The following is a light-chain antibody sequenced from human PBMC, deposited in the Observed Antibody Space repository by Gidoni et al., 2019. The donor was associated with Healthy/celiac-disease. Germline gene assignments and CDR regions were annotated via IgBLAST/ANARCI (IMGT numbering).Light chain of an antibody. V-gene: IGKV1-9*01. CDR2: AAS. CDR3: HLGFT. CDR1: QGISSY. Sequence: DIQLTQSPSFLSASVGDRVTITCRASQGISSYLAWYQQKPGKAPKLLIYAASTLQSGVPSRFIGSGSGTEFTLTISSLQPEDFATYYCHLGFTFGPGTKVDIK. J-gene: IGKJ3*01.